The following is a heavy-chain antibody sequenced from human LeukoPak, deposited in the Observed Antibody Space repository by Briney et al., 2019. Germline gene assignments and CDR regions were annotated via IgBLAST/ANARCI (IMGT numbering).Heavy chain of an antibody. CDR1: GYSISSGYY. CDR2: IYHSGST. V-gene: IGHV4-38-2*02. CDR3: ARDPGPIHYMDV. Sequence: SETLSLTCTVSGYSISSGYYWGWIRQPPGKGLEWIGSIYHSGSTYYNPSLKSRVTISVDTSKNQFSLKLSSVTAADTAVYYCARDPGPIHYMDVWGKGTTVTVSS. J-gene: IGHJ6*03.